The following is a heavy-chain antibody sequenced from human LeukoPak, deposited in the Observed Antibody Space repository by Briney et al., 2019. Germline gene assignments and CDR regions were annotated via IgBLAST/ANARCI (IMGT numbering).Heavy chain of an antibody. D-gene: IGHD3-16*01. J-gene: IGHJ4*01. CDR1: GYTLTDYY. Sequence: ASVKVSCRASGYTLTDYYLLWVRQAPGQGLKWMGWINPNSGATDYAQSFQARVTMTRDTSIGTGYMELTGLKSDDTAVYYCARGRRILGGPENAGDFFDYWGRGSLVTVSS. CDR2: INPNSGAT. V-gene: IGHV1-2*02. CDR3: ARGRRILGGPENAGDFFDY.